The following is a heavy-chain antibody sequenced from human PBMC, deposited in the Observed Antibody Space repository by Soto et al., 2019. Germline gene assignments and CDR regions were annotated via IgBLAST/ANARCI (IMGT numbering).Heavy chain of an antibody. CDR1: GYTFTGYY. V-gene: IGHV1-2*02. CDR2: INPNSGGT. J-gene: IGHJ4*02. D-gene: IGHD2-15*01. Sequence: ASVKVSCKXSGYTFTGYYMHWVRQAPGQGLEWMGWINPNSGGTNYAQKFQGRVTMTRDTSISTAYMELSRLRSDDTAVYYCAREPAYCSGGSCYSGAFDYWGQGTLVTVSS. CDR3: AREPAYCSGGSCYSGAFDY.